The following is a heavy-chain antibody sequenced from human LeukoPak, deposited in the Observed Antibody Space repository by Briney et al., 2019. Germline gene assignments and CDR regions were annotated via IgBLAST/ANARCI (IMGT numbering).Heavy chain of an antibody. Sequence: SETLSLTCTVSGGSISSGDYYWSWIRQPPGKGLEWIGYIYYSGSTYYNPSLKSRVTISVDTSKNPFSLKLSSVTAADTAVYYCARADYCGGDCVDAFDIWGQGTMVTVSS. CDR1: GGSISSGDYY. CDR2: IYYSGST. D-gene: IGHD2-21*01. J-gene: IGHJ3*02. V-gene: IGHV4-30-4*08. CDR3: ARADYCGGDCVDAFDI.